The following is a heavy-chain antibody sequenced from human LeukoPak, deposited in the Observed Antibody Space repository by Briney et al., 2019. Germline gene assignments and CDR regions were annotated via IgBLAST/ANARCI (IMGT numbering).Heavy chain of an antibody. J-gene: IGHJ6*03. CDR3: ASNRGSYYYYMDV. V-gene: IGHV5-51*01. CDR2: IYPGDSDT. CDR1: GYSFTSYW. D-gene: IGHD1-26*01. Sequence: GESLKISRKGSGYSFTSYWIGWVRQMPGKGLEWMGIIYPGDSDTRYSPSFQGQVTISADKSVSTAYLQWSSLKASDTAMYYCASNRGSYYYYMDVWGKGTTVTVSS.